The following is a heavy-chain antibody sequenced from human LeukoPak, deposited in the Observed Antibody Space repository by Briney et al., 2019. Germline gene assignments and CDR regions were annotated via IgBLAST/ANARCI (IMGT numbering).Heavy chain of an antibody. D-gene: IGHD3-3*01. CDR3: ARGPFWSGYYDD. CDR1: GFTFSSYW. Sequence: GGSLRLSCAASGFTFSSYWMHWVRQAPGKGLVWVSRINSDGSSPSYADSVKGRFTISRDNAKNTFYLQMNRLRAEDTAVYYCARGPFWSGYYDDWGQGTLVTVSS. CDR2: INSDGSSP. V-gene: IGHV3-74*01. J-gene: IGHJ4*02.